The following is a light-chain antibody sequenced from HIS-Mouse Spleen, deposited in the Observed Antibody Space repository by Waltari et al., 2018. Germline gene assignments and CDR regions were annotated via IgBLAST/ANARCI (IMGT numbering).Light chain of an antibody. J-gene: IGKJ2*01. CDR2: AAS. CDR1: QSISSY. Sequence: DIQMTQSPSSLSASVGDSATITCRASQSISSYLNWYQQKPGKAPKLLIYAASSLQSGVPSRFSGSGSGTDFTLTISSLQPEDFATYYCQQSYSTPMYTFGQGTKLEIK. V-gene: IGKV1-39*01. CDR3: QQSYSTPMYT.